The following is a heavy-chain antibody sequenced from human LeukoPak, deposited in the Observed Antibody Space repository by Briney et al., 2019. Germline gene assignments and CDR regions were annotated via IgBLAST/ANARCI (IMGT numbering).Heavy chain of an antibody. V-gene: IGHV4-34*01. CDR1: GGSFSGYY. Sequence: SETLSLTCAVYGGSFSGYYWSWIRQPPGKGLEWIGEINHSGSTNYNPSLKSRVTISVDTSKNQFSLKLSSVTAADTAVYYCARGLRGLAARSFGYWGQGTLVTVSS. J-gene: IGHJ4*02. CDR3: ARGLRGLAARSFGY. D-gene: IGHD6-6*01. CDR2: INHSGST.